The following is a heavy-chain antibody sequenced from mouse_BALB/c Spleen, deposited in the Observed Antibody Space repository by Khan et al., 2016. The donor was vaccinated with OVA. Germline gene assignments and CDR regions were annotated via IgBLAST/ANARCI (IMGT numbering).Heavy chain of an antibody. Sequence: EVELVESGGGLVKPGGSLTLSCSASGFTFSTYAMSWVRQTPEKRLEWVATISSGGHYTFNPDRVKGRFTISRDNAETTLEPIMSSLTAEDTAMYYCARSVIDYHAMDYWGQGTSVTVSS. V-gene: IGHV5-9-3*01. D-gene: IGHD2-4*01. CDR2: ISSGGHYT. J-gene: IGHJ4*01. CDR1: GFTFSTYA. CDR3: ARSVIDYHAMDY.